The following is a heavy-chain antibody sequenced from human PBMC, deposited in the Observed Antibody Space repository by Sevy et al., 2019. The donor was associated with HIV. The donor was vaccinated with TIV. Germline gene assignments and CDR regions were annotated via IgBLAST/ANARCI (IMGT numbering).Heavy chain of an antibody. CDR3: TTTSYYYDSSGYYYRKYYFDY. D-gene: IGHD3-22*01. CDR2: IKSKTDGGTT. CDR1: GFTFSNAW. V-gene: IGHV3-15*01. J-gene: IGHJ4*02. Sequence: GGSLRLSCAASGFTFSNAWMSWVRQAPGKGLEWVGRIKSKTDGGTTDYAAPVKGRFTISRDDSKNTRYLQMNSLKTEDTAVYYCTTTSYYYDSSGYYYRKYYFDYWGQGTLVTVSS.